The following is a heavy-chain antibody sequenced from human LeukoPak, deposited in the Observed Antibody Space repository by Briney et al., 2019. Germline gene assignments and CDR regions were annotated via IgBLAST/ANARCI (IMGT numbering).Heavy chain of an antibody. V-gene: IGHV3-21*05. D-gene: IGHD3-10*01. CDR2: ISTSGSSI. J-gene: IGHJ6*03. Sequence: GGSLRLSCAASGFTFSSYAMHWVRQAPGKGLEWVSYISTSGSSIYYADSVKGRFTISRDNAKNSLYLQMNSLRAEDTAVYYCARGPGDYYYYMDVWGKGTTVTVSS. CDR1: GFTFSSYA. CDR3: ARGPGDYYYYMDV.